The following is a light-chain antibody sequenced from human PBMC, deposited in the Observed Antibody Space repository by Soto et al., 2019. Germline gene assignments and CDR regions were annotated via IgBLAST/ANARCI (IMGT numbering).Light chain of an antibody. CDR1: ESISSY. Sequence: HHSSALLATVSDRVTITCRESESISSYLNWYQQKPVKAPKLLIYAASSLQSGFPSRFSGSGSGTDFTLTSSRLQPEDSATYYCQQSYSTITFGQGTRLE. CDR2: AAS. J-gene: IGKJ5*01. V-gene: IGKV1-39*01. CDR3: QQSYSTIT.